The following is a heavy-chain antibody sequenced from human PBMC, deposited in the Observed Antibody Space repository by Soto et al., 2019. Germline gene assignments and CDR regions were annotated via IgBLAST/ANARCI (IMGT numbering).Heavy chain of an antibody. D-gene: IGHD3-3*01. CDR2: ISGSGGST. CDR1: GFTFSSYA. V-gene: IGHV3-23*01. CDR3: AKDRSVRRTIFGVASIYYFDY. Sequence: GGSLRLSCAASGFTFSSYAMSWVRQAPGKGLEWVSAISGSGGSTYYADSMKGRFTISRDNSKNTLYLQMNSLRAEDTAVYYCAKDRSVRRTIFGVASIYYFDYWGQGTLVTVSS. J-gene: IGHJ4*02.